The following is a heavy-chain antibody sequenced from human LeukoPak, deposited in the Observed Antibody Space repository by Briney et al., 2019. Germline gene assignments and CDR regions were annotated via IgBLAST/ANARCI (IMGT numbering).Heavy chain of an antibody. D-gene: IGHD3-10*01. CDR3: ARLYGSGSYFYYYYYMDV. V-gene: IGHV5-51*01. CDR2: IFPSDSDT. CDR1: GYSFTNDW. J-gene: IGHJ6*03. Sequence: GESLKISCKGSGYSFTNDWIGWVRQMPGKGLEYMGIIFPSDSDTRYSPSFHGQVTISADKSLSTAYLQWSSLKASDTAMYYCARLYGSGSYFYYYYYMDVWGKGTTVTISS.